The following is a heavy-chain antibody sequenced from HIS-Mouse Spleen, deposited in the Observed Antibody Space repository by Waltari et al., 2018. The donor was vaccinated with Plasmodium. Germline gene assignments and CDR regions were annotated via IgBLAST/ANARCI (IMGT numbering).Heavy chain of an antibody. CDR2: IYSGGST. CDR3: ATPRVGGSYFDY. CDR1: GFPVSGNY. Sequence: EVQLVESGGGLVQPGGSLRLSCAASGFPVSGNYMRWVRQAPGKGLEWVSVIYSGGSTYYADSVKGRFTISRDNSKNTLYLQMNSLRAEDTAVYYCATPRVGGSYFDYWGQGTLVTVSS. V-gene: IGHV3-66*01. J-gene: IGHJ4*02. D-gene: IGHD1-26*01.